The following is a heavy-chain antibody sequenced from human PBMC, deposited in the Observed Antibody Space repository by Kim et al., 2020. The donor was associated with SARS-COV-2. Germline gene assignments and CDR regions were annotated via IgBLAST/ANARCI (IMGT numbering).Heavy chain of an antibody. J-gene: IGHJ6*02. CDR3: ARDAGSSYYYYGMDV. Sequence: QKCQGRVTSTADESTSTAYMELSSLRSEDTAVYYCARDAGSSYYYYGMDVWGQGTTVTVSS. D-gene: IGHD3-10*01. V-gene: IGHV1-69*01.